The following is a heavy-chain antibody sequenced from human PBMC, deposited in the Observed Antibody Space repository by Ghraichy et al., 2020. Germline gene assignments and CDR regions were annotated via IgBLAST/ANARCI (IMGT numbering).Heavy chain of an antibody. CDR3: ARVRSSGWFAGGWFDP. V-gene: IGHV3-11*04. J-gene: IGHJ5*02. D-gene: IGHD6-19*01. CDR1: GFTFSDYY. Sequence: GGSLRLSCAASGFTFSDYYMSWIRQAPGKGLEWVSYISSSGSTIYYADSVKGRFTISRDNAKNSLYLQMNSLRAEDTAVYYCARVRSSGWFAGGWFDPWGQGTLVTVSS. CDR2: ISSSGSTI.